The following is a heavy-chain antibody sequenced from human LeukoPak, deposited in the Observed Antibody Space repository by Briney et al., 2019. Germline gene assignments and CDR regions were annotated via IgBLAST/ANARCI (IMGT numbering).Heavy chain of an antibody. D-gene: IGHD3-22*01. J-gene: IGHJ4*02. CDR2: IRYDGSNK. V-gene: IGHV3-30*02. CDR3: AKDGNYYDSSGYGDY. CDR1: GFTFSSYG. Sequence: GGSLGLSCAASGFTFSSYGMHWVRQAPGKGLEWVAFIRYDGSNKYYADSVKGRFTISRDNSKNTLYLQMNSLRAEDAAVYYCAKDGNYYDSSGYGDYWGQGTLVTVSS.